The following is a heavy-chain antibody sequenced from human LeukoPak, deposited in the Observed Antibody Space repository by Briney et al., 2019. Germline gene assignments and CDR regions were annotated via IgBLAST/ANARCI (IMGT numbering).Heavy chain of an antibody. J-gene: IGHJ4*02. CDR1: GDSVSSKSAS. CDR3: ARGTGSLDY. CDR2: TYSRSKWFN. D-gene: IGHD1-26*01. V-gene: IGHV6-1*01. Sequence: SQTLSLTCAISGDSVSSKSASWNWIRQSPSRGLEWLGRTYSRSKWFNDYAIAVKSRITVNPDTSKNQFSLHLTSVTPDDAAIYYCARGTGSLDYWGQGTLVTVSS.